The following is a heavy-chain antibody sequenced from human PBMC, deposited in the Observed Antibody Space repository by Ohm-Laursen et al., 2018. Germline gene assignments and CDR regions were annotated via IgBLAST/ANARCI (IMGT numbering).Heavy chain of an antibody. J-gene: IGHJ4*02. CDR2: IYSDGST. D-gene: IGHD3-16*01. V-gene: IGHV3-53*01. CDR1: GFTVSGNY. CDR3: ARDLGDYSDF. Sequence: GSLRLSCAASGFTVSGNYMSWVRQAPGKGLEWVSVIYSDGSTYFSDSVKGRFTISRDNSKNTLNLQMNSLRAGDAAVYYCARDLGDYSDFWGQGTLVTVSS.